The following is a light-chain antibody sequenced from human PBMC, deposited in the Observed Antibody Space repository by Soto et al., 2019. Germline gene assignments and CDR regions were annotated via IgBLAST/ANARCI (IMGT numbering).Light chain of an antibody. CDR3: SSYTSSSTPYV. V-gene: IGLV2-14*01. CDR1: SSDVGGYNY. CDR2: DVS. Sequence: QSALNQPASVSGSPGQSITISCTGTSSDVGGYNYVSWYQQHPGKAPKLMIYDVSNRPSGVSNRFSGSKSGNTASLTISGLQAEDEADYYGSSYTSSSTPYVFGTGTKVTVL. J-gene: IGLJ1*01.